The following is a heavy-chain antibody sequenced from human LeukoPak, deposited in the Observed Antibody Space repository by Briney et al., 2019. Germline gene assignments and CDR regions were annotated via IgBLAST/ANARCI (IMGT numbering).Heavy chain of an antibody. CDR2: INWNGGTT. Sequence: PGGSLRLSCAASGFTFDDYGMSWVRQAPGKGLEWVSGINWNGGTTGYADSVKGRFTISRDNAKNSLYLQMNSLRAEDTALYYCARDQGYNWNDEFDYWGQGTLVTVSS. CDR3: ARDQGYNWNDEFDY. D-gene: IGHD1-1*01. J-gene: IGHJ4*02. CDR1: GFTFDDYG. V-gene: IGHV3-20*04.